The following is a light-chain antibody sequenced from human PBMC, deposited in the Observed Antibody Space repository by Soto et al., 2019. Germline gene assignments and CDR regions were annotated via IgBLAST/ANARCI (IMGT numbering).Light chain of an antibody. V-gene: IGLV2-11*01. CDR3: SSYTSSSTSV. CDR2: DVS. CDR1: SSDVGGYNY. J-gene: IGLJ1*01. Sequence: QSVLTQPRSVSGSPGQSVTISCTGTSSDVGGYNYVSWYQQHPGKAPKLMIYDVSKRPSGVSDRFSGSKSGNTASLTISGLQAEDEADYYCSSYTSSSTSVFGTGTKVTVL.